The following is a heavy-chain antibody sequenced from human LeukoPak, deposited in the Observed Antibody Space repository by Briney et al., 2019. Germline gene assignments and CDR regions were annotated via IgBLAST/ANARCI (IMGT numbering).Heavy chain of an antibody. CDR3: AGRPTGYSSGYIH. J-gene: IGHJ4*02. V-gene: IGHV3-23*01. Sequence: PGGSLRLSSAASGFTFSSYSMNWVRQAPEKGLDWVSVISGSAHKIRYADSVKGRFTISRDNSENIVYLQMNNLRVEDTAVYYCAGRPTGYSSGYIHWGQGTLVTVSS. CDR1: GFTFSSYS. CDR2: ISGSAHKI. D-gene: IGHD5-18*01.